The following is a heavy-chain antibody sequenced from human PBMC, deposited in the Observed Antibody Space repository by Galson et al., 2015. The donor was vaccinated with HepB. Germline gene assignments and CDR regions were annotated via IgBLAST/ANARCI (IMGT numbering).Heavy chain of an antibody. CDR1: GYTFTSYY. Sequence: SVKVSCKASGYTFTSYYMHWVRQAPGQGLEWMGIINPSGGSTSYAQKFQGRVTMTRDTSTSTVYMELSSLRSEDTAVYYCASGLIVVPAAASHDAFDIWGQGTMVTVSS. J-gene: IGHJ3*02. V-gene: IGHV1-46*01. CDR3: ASGLIVVPAAASHDAFDI. CDR2: INPSGGST. D-gene: IGHD2-2*01.